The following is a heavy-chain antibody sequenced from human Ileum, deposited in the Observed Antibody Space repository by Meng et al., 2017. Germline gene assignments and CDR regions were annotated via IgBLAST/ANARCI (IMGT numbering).Heavy chain of an antibody. Sequence: SETLSLTCTVSGGSVSSGNYYWSWIRQPPGKGLEWIGYIYYTGSTNYNPSLKSRVTISVDTSKNQFSLKLNSVTAADTAVYYCARDTEGGLDYWGQGTLVTV. V-gene: IGHV4-61*01. D-gene: IGHD3-16*01. CDR3: ARDTEGGLDY. CDR1: GGSVSSGNYY. J-gene: IGHJ4*02. CDR2: IYYTGST.